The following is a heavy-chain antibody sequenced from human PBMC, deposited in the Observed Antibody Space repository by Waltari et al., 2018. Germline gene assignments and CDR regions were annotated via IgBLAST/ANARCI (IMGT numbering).Heavy chain of an antibody. CDR3: ASDYGDLNYFDY. Sequence: QVQLQESGPGLVKPSETLSLTCTVSGGSISSYYWSWIRQPPGKGLEWIGYIYYSGSTNYNPSLKSRVTISVDTSKNQFSLKLSSVTAADTAVYYCASDYGDLNYFDYWGQGTLVTVSS. D-gene: IGHD4-17*01. CDR2: IYYSGST. V-gene: IGHV4-59*01. J-gene: IGHJ4*02. CDR1: GGSISSYY.